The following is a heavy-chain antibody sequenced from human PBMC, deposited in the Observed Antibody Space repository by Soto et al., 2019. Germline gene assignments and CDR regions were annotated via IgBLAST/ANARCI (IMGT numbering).Heavy chain of an antibody. CDR3: AKPRHYDFWSGYQDYYYYGMDV. CDR2: ISYDGSNK. CDR1: GFTFSSYG. D-gene: IGHD3-3*01. V-gene: IGHV3-30*18. J-gene: IGHJ6*02. Sequence: PGGSLRLSRAASGFTFSSYGMHWVRQAPGKGLEWVAVISYDGSNKYYADSVKGRFTISRDNSKNTLYLQMNSLRAEDTAVYYCAKPRHYDFWSGYQDYYYYGMDVWGQGTTVTVSS.